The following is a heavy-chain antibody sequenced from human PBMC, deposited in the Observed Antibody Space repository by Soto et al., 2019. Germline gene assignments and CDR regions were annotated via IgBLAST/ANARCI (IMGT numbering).Heavy chain of an antibody. J-gene: IGHJ4*02. D-gene: IGHD1-26*01. V-gene: IGHV3-15*01. CDR2: IKSKTDGGTT. CDR3: TTLGYGRYFTLPDDY. Sequence: EVQLVESGGGLVKPGGSLRLSCAASGFTFSNAWMSWVRQAPGKGLEWVGGIKSKTDGGTTDYAAPVKGRFTISRDDSKNTLYLQMNSLKTEDTAVYYCTTLGYGRYFTLPDDYWGQGTLVTVSS. CDR1: GFTFSNAW.